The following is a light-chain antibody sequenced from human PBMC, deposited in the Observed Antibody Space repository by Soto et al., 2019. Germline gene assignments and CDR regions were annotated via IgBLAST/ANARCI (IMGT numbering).Light chain of an antibody. J-gene: IGLJ1*01. CDR3: SSYTSSSTRV. V-gene: IGLV2-14*03. CDR1: SSDVGGYKY. CDR2: DIR. Sequence: QSALTQPASVSGSPGQSITISCTGTSSDVGGYKYVSWYQQHPGKAPKLMICDIRNRPSGVSNRSSGSKSGNTASLTISGLQAEDEAEYYCSSYTSSSTRVFGTGTKVTVL.